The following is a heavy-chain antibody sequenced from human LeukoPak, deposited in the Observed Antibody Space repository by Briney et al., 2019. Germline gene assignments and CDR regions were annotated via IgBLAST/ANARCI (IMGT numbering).Heavy chain of an antibody. D-gene: IGHD3-22*01. Sequence: GGSLRLSCAASGFTFSSYSMNWVRQAPGKGLEWVSSISNSSSYIYYADSVKGRFTISRDNAKNSLYLQMNSLRAEDTAVYYCASLVVSNQGGDYTFDYWGQGTLVTVSS. CDR3: ASLVVSNQGGDYTFDY. CDR2: ISNSSSYI. V-gene: IGHV3-21*01. J-gene: IGHJ4*02. CDR1: GFTFSSYS.